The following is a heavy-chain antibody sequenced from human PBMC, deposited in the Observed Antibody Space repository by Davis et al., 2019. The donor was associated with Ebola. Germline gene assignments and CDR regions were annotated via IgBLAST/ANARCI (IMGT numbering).Heavy chain of an antibody. V-gene: IGHV5-51*01. CDR1: GYGFADYW. CDR3: AGTKYYYYGMDV. Sequence: PGGSLRLSCQGSGYGFADYWIAWVRQSPGKSLEWMGVIYAGDSDTRYSPSFQGQVTISADKSISTAYLQWSSLKTSDTAMYYCAGTKYYYYGMDVWGKGTTVTVSS. J-gene: IGHJ6*04. CDR2: IYAGDSDT. D-gene: IGHD2-2*01.